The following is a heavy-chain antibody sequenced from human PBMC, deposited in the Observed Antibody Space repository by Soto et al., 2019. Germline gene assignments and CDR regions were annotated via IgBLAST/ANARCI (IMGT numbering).Heavy chain of an antibody. CDR3: ARGMTTVTTFDY. V-gene: IGHV4-59*12. CDR2: IHYSGST. J-gene: IGHJ4*02. CDR1: GGSISSDY. D-gene: IGHD4-17*01. Sequence: SETLSLTCTVSGGSISSDYWSWIRQPPGKGLEWIGYIHYSGSTNHNPSLKSRVTISVDTSKNEFSLKLSSVTAADTAVYYCARGMTTVTTFDYWGQGTLVTVSS.